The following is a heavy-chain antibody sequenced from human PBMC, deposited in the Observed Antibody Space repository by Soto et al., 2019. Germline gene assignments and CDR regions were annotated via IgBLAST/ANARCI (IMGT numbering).Heavy chain of an antibody. CDR1: GFTFTDYY. Sequence: QVQLVESGGDLVEPGGSLRLSCTASGFTFTDYYMSWIRQAPGKGLEWGSHISSSTTYTNYADSVKGRFTISRDNAKNSLYLQMNSLRAEDTAVYYCARVAANGMDVWGQGTTVTVSS. CDR2: ISSSTTYT. CDR3: ARVAANGMDV. J-gene: IGHJ6*02. D-gene: IGHD6-25*01. V-gene: IGHV3-11*05.